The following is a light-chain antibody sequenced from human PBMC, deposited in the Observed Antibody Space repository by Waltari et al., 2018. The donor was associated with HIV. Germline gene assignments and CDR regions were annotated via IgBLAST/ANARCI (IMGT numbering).Light chain of an antibody. CDR1: AGISRY. CDR2: EAS. V-gene: IGKV3-11*01. Sequence: EIVLTQSPATLSLSPGERATLSCTASAGISRYLGWYQQKPGQAPRLLIYEASHRATGSPDRFSGSGSGTEFTLTISSLEHEDFAVYFCQQRGSGWLTFGGGTKVEIK. CDR3: QQRGSGWLT. J-gene: IGKJ4*01.